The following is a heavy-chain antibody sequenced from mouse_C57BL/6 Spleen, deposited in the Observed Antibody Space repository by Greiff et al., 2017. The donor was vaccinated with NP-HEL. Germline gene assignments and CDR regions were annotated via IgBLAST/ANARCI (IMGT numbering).Heavy chain of an antibody. CDR1: GYTFTSYW. D-gene: IGHD1-1*01. CDR3: AREEYDGSSYAMDY. J-gene: IGHJ4*01. V-gene: IGHV1-64*01. CDR2: IHPNSGST. Sequence: QVQLQQPGAELVKPGASVKLSCKASGYTFTSYWMHWVKQRPGQGLEWIGMIHPNSGSTNYNEKFKSKATLTVDKSSSTAYMQLSSLTSEDSAVYYCAREEYDGSSYAMDYWGQGTSVTVSS.